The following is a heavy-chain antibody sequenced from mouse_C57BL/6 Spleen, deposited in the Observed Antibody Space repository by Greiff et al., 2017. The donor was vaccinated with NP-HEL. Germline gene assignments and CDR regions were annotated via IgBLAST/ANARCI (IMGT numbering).Heavy chain of an antibody. D-gene: IGHD2-12*01. V-gene: IGHV1-22*01. J-gene: IGHJ3*01. Sequence: EVKLVESGPELVKPGASVKMSCKASGYTFTDYNMHWVKQSHGKSLEWIGYINPNNGGTSYNQKFKGKATLTVNKSSSTAYMELRSLTSEDSAVYYCAREGYSSFAYWGQGTLVTVSA. CDR3: AREGYSSFAY. CDR2: INPNNGGT. CDR1: GYTFTDYN.